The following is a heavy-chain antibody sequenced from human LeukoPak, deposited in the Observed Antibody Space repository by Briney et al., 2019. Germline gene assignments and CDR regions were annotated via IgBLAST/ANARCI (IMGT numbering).Heavy chain of an antibody. CDR3: ARHRIEAARVRFFDY. CDR2: IYYSGST. V-gene: IGHV4-39*01. Sequence: PSETLSLTCTVSGGSISSSSYYWGWIRQPPGKGLEWIGSIYYSGSTYYNPSLKSRVTISVDTSKNQFSLKLSSVTAADTAVYYCARHRIEAARVRFFDYWGQGTLVTVSS. D-gene: IGHD6-6*01. CDR1: GGSISSSSYY. J-gene: IGHJ4*02.